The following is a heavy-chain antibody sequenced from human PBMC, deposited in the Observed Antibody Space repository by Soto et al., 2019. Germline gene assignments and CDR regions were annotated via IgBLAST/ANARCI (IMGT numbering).Heavy chain of an antibody. CDR1: GYTFTSYA. Sequence: QVPIVQSGAAVKKPGASVKVSCKASGYTFTSYAMHWVRQAPGQRLEWMGWINAGNGNTKYSQKFQGRVTITRDTSASTAYMELSSLRSEDTAVYYCARGVGLYSGYDYWGPGTLVTVSS. CDR3: ARGVGLYSGYDY. J-gene: IGHJ4*02. V-gene: IGHV1-3*01. D-gene: IGHD5-12*01. CDR2: INAGNGNT.